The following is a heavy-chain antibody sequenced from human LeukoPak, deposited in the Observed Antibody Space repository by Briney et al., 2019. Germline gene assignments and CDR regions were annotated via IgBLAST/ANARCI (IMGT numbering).Heavy chain of an antibody. D-gene: IGHD3-22*01. CDR2: INPNSGGT. J-gene: IGHJ6*03. Sequence: GASVKVSCKASGYTFTVYYMHWVRQAPGQGLEWMGWINPNSGGTNYAQKFQGRVTMTRDTSISTAYMELSRLRSDDTAVYYCARDLCYYDSSGYCVGYYYMDVWGKGTTVTVSS. V-gene: IGHV1-2*02. CDR1: GYTFTVYY. CDR3: ARDLCYYDSSGYCVGYYYMDV.